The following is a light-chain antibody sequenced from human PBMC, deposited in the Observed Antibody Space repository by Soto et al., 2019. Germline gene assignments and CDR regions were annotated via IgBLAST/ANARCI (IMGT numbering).Light chain of an antibody. J-gene: IGLJ1*01. V-gene: IGLV2-8*01. CDR2: EVN. CDR1: SSDLGGNYL. CDR3: SSYAGSHFYV. Sequence: QSALTQPPSASGSPGQSVTISCTGTSSDLGGNYLVSWYQQHPGKAPKLIIYEVNKRPSGVPDRFSGSKSGNTASLTVSGLQAEDEADYYYSSYAGSHFYVFATGTKLTVL.